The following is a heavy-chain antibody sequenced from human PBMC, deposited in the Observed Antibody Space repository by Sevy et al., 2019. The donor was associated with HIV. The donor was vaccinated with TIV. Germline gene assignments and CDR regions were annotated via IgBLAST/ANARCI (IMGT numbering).Heavy chain of an antibody. CDR2: IKSKSDGGTT. V-gene: IGHV3-15*01. J-gene: IGHJ6*02. Sequence: GGSLRLSCVASGFTFSDPWMSWVRQPPGKGLEWVGRIKSKSDGGTTEYAAPVKGRFTISRDDSKNKLYLQMNSLKTDDTAVYYCATHPSLSCAMMLVAEGGMDVWGQGTTVTVSS. D-gene: IGHD3-22*01. CDR1: GFTFSDPW. CDR3: ATHPSLSCAMMLVAEGGMDV.